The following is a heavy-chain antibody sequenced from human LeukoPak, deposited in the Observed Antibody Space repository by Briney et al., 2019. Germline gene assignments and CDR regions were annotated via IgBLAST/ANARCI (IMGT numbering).Heavy chain of an antibody. CDR2: IHDSGST. D-gene: IGHD3-10*01. CDR3: ARLMRGGFGESVPFDY. J-gene: IGHJ4*02. CDR1: GDSISSGGYS. V-gene: IGHV4-30-4*07. Sequence: SETLSLTCVVSGDSISSGGYSWSWIRQTPGKGLEWIAYIHDSGSTYNNPSLKSRLSISIDTSKNQFSLKLSSVTAADTAVYYCARLMRGGFGESVPFDYWGQGTLVTVSS.